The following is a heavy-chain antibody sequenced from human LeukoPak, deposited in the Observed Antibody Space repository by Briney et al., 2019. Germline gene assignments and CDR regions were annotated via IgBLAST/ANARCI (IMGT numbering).Heavy chain of an antibody. D-gene: IGHD3-10*01. V-gene: IGHV4-39*07. CDR2: IYHSGST. CDR1: GGSISTSSYY. Sequence: PSVTLSLTCTVSGGSISTSSYYWRWIRQPPAKGLEWIGYIYHSGSTYYNPSLKSRVTISVVRSKDQFSLKLSSVTAADTAVYYCARDLRSTGNYFDYWGQGTLVTVSS. J-gene: IGHJ4*02. CDR3: ARDLRSTGNYFDY.